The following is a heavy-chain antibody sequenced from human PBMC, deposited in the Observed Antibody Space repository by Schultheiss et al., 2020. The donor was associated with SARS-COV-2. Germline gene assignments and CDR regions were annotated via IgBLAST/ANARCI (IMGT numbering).Heavy chain of an antibody. V-gene: IGHV3-21*04. J-gene: IGHJ6*02. CDR2: ISSSSSYI. Sequence: GGSLRLSCAASGFTFSSYSMNWVRQAPGKGLEWVSSISSSSSYIYYADSVKGRFTISRDNSKNTLYLQMHSLRVEDTAVYYCARGRTTARGMDVWGQGTTVTVSS. D-gene: IGHD2/OR15-2a*01. CDR1: GFTFSSYS. CDR3: ARGRTTARGMDV.